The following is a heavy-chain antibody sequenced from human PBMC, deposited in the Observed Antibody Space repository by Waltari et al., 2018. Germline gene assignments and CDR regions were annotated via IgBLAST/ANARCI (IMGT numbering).Heavy chain of an antibody. V-gene: IGHV4-4*02. CDR3: ARAPASPSPDSSGYSNDY. CDR2: IYHSGRP. CDR1: GGSISSSNW. J-gene: IGHJ4*02. Sequence: QVQLQESGPGLVKPSGTLSLTCAVSGGSISSSNWWSWVRQPPGKGLEWIGEIYHSGRPNYNPSRKSRVTISVDKSKNQFSLKLSSVTAADTAVYYCARAPASPSPDSSGYSNDYWGQGTLVTVSS. D-gene: IGHD3-22*01.